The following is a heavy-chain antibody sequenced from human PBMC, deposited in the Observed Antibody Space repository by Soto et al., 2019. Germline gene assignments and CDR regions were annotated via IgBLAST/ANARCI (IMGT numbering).Heavy chain of an antibody. J-gene: IGHJ3*02. CDR3: ARDPFTYGSGTYGAFDI. V-gene: IGHV3-7*01. Sequence: GGSLRLSCAASGFTFSTNWMSWVRQAPGKGLEWVANIKQDGSETYYVDSVKGRFTTSRDNAKNSLYLQMDSLGAEDTAVYYCARDPFTYGSGTYGAFDIWGQGTMVTVSS. CDR2: IKQDGSET. D-gene: IGHD3-10*01. CDR1: GFTFSTNW.